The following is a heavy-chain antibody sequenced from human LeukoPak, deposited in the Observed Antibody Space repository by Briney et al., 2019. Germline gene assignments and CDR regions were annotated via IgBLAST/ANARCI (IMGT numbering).Heavy chain of an antibody. CDR2: INHSGST. CDR3: ARRPGYMDV. V-gene: IGHV4-34*01. Sequence: SETLSLTCGVYGGSFSAYSWTWIRLPPGKGLEWIGEINHSGSTNYNPSLKSRVTISVDTSKNQFSLKLSSVTAADTAVYYCARRPGYMDVWGKGTTVTVSS. J-gene: IGHJ6*03. CDR1: GGSFSAYS.